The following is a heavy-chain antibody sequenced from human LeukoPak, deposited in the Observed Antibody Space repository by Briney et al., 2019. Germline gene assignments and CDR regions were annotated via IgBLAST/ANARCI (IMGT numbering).Heavy chain of an antibody. D-gene: IGHD5-18*01. CDR1: GYTFTSYD. J-gene: IGHJ3*02. V-gene: IGHV1-8*03. CDR3: ARGYSRRGYSYGCAFDI. CDR2: MNPNSGNT. Sequence: VSVKVSCKASGYTFTSYDINWVRQATGQGLEWMGWMNPNSGNTGYAQKFQGRVTITRNTSISTAYMELSSLRSEDTAVYYCARGYSRRGYSYGCAFDIWGQGTMVTVSS.